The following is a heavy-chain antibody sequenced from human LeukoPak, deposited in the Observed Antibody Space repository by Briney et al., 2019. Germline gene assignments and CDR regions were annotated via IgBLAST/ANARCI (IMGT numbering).Heavy chain of an antibody. Sequence: PSETLSLTCAVYGGSFSGYYWSWTRQPPGKGREWIGEINHSGSINYNPSLKTRVTRSVDTSKSHFSLKLSSVTAAHAAVYYCARGRLWFGELFGNWFDPWGQGTLVTVSS. D-gene: IGHD3-10*01. CDR3: ARGRLWFGELFGNWFDP. V-gene: IGHV4-34*01. CDR1: GGSFSGYY. CDR2: INHSGSI. J-gene: IGHJ5*02.